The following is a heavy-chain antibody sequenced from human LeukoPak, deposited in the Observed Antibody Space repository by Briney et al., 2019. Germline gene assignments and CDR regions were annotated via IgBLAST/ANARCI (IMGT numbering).Heavy chain of an antibody. Sequence: SETLSLTCTVSGGSISSSSYYWGWIRQPPGKGLEWIGSIYYSGSTYYNPSLKSRVTISVNTSKSQFSLKLSSVTAADTAVYYCARAPYDSSGNDAFDIWGQGTMVAVSS. V-gene: IGHV4-39*07. CDR1: GGSISSSSYY. J-gene: IGHJ3*02. CDR2: IYYSGST. D-gene: IGHD3-22*01. CDR3: ARAPYDSSGNDAFDI.